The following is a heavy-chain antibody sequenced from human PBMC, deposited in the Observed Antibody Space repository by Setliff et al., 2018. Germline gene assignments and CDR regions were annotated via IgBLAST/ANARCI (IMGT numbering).Heavy chain of an antibody. Sequence: ASVKVSCKASGYTFTGYYMHWVRQAPGQGLEWMGWINPNSGGTNPAQKFQGRVTMTRDTSISTAYMELSSLRSDDTAVYYCARDRPMVVVADNLALFDYWGQGTLVTVSS. V-gene: IGHV1-2*02. CDR2: INPNSGGT. D-gene: IGHD2-15*01. CDR3: ARDRPMVVVADNLALFDY. J-gene: IGHJ4*02. CDR1: GYTFTGYY.